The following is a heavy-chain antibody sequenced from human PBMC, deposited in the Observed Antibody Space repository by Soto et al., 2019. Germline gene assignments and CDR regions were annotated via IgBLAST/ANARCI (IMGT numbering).Heavy chain of an antibody. V-gene: IGHV5-10-1*01. CDR1: GYSFTSYW. Sequence: GESLKISCKVSGYSFTSYWISWVRQMPGKGLEWMGRIDPSDSYTNYSPSFQGRVTISADKSISTAYLQWSSLKASDTAMYYCASLLDNLSYYYYGMDVWGQGTTVTVSS. D-gene: IGHD3-3*01. CDR2: IDPSDSYT. J-gene: IGHJ6*02. CDR3: ASLLDNLSYYYYGMDV.